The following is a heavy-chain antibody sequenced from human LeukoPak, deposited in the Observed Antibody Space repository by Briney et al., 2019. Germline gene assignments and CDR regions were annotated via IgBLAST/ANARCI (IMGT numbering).Heavy chain of an antibody. CDR2: ISNGGGT. V-gene: IGHV4-59*08. J-gene: IGHJ4*02. CDR1: GDSLSGNY. D-gene: IGHD2-21*02. CDR3: ARLDVVTESWYFDY. Sequence: SETLSLTCTVSGDSLSGNYRTWIRQSPGKGLEWIGYISNGGGTNYNPSLKSRVTISVDSSKNQFSLKLNSVTAADTAVYYCARLDVVTESWYFDYWGQGTLVTVSS.